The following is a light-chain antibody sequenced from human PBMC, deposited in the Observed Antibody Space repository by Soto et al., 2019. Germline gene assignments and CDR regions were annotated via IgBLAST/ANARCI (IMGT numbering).Light chain of an antibody. Sequence: QSALTQPPSASGSPGQSVTISCTGTGSDIGGYNFVSWYQQHPGKVPKLIIYEVNKRPSGVPDRFSGSKSGNTASLTVSGLQSDDEADYYCSAYAGTNTHYVFGTGAKLTVL. J-gene: IGLJ1*01. CDR3: SAYAGTNTHYV. V-gene: IGLV2-8*01. CDR1: GSDIGGYNF. CDR2: EVN.